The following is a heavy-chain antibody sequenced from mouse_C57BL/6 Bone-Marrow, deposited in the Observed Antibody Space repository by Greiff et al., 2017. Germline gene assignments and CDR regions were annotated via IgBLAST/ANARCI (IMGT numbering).Heavy chain of an antibody. D-gene: IGHD2-2*01. Sequence: VQLQQSGAELVRPGASVKLSCTASGFNIKDYYMHWVKQRPEQGLEWIGWIDPENGDTEYASQFQGKATITADTSSNTAYLQLSSLTSEDTAVYYCTTGVTTDYWGQGTTLTVSS. J-gene: IGHJ2*01. CDR3: TTGVTTDY. V-gene: IGHV14-4*01. CDR1: GFNIKDYY. CDR2: IDPENGDT.